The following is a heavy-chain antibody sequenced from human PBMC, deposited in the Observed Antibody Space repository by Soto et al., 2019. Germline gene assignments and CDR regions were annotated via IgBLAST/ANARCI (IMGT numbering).Heavy chain of an antibody. CDR2: INDGNGNT. J-gene: IGHJ6*02. Sequence: QVQLVQSGAEVKKPGASVKVSCKASGYTFTSYAMHWVRQAPGQRLEWMGWINDGNGNTKYSQKFQGRVTITRDTTASTAYMEMSSQRTEDNAVYYCTVVAPSGSYYYGMDVWGQGTTVTVSS. V-gene: IGHV1-3*01. CDR3: TVVAPSGSYYYGMDV. D-gene: IGHD2-15*01. CDR1: GYTFTSYA.